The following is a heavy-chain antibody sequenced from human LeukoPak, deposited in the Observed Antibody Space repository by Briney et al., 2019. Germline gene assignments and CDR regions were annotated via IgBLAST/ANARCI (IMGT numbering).Heavy chain of an antibody. Sequence: GGSLRLSCAASGFTFSTYAMHWVRQAPGKGLEYVSTIDTDGGRTYYASSVKGRFTISRDNSKNTLYLQLGSLRPEDTAVYYCARQTVGDYYFDSWGQGTLVTVSS. CDR3: ARQTVGDYYFDS. J-gene: IGHJ4*02. D-gene: IGHD4-17*01. CDR2: IDTDGGRT. CDR1: GFTFSTYA. V-gene: IGHV3-64*01.